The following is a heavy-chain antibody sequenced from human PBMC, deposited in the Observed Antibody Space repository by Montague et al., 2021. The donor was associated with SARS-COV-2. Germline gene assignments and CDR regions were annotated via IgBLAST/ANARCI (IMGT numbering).Heavy chain of an antibody. CDR1: GDSVSSKSAA. Sequence: CAISGDSVSSKSAAWNWIRQSPSRGLERLGRTYYRSQWYEDYAVSVKGRITIKPDTSKNQFSLHLESVSPDDTALYYCARGAYHDLYYYYHGMDVWGRGTTVSVSS. D-gene: IGHD2-2*01. J-gene: IGHJ6*02. CDR3: ARGAYHDLYYYYHGMDV. V-gene: IGHV6-1*01. CDR2: TYYRSQWYE.